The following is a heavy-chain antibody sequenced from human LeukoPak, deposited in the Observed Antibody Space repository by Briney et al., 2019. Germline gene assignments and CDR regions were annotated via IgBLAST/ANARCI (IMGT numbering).Heavy chain of an antibody. D-gene: IGHD5-12*01. J-gene: IGHJ6*03. CDR2: IYYSGST. Sequence: PSETLSLTCTVSGGSTSSSSYYWGWIRQPPGKGLEWIGIIYYSGSTYYNPSLKSRVTISVDTSKNQFSLKLSSVTAADTAVYYCARLSGYGLHYYYYMDVWGKGTTVTVSS. V-gene: IGHV4-39*07. CDR3: ARLSGYGLHYYYYMDV. CDR1: GGSTSSSSYY.